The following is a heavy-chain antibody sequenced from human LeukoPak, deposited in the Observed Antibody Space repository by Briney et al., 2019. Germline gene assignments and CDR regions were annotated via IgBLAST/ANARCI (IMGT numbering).Heavy chain of an antibody. V-gene: IGHV4-31*03. Sequence: SETLSLTCTVSGGAISSGDHYWNWIRQHPGKGLEWIGYISNTGSTFYNPSLKSRVTISVDTSKNQFSLKLSSVTAADTAVYYCARVWVVVVGPGAFDIWGQGTMVTVSS. CDR3: ARVWVVVVGPGAFDI. CDR2: ISNTGST. D-gene: IGHD3-22*01. CDR1: GGAISSGDHY. J-gene: IGHJ3*02.